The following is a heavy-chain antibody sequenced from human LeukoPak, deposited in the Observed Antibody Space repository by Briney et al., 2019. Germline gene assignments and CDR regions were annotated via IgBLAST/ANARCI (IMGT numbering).Heavy chain of an antibody. Sequence: ASVKVSCKASGYTFSGYYIHWVRQAPGQGLEWMGWINPDNGATNYAQKFQGGVTMTRDTSITTFYMEVSSLRSDDTAFYYCARYNWNDVVSALDSWGQGTLVNVSS. CDR2: INPDNGAT. J-gene: IGHJ4*02. D-gene: IGHD1-1*01. V-gene: IGHV1-2*02. CDR1: GYTFSGYY. CDR3: ARYNWNDVVSALDS.